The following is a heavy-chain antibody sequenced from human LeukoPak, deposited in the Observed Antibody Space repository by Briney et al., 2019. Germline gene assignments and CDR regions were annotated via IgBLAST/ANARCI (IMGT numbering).Heavy chain of an antibody. CDR2: IWYDGSNK. D-gene: IGHD3-22*01. CDR1: GFTFSSYG. V-gene: IGHV3-33*06. J-gene: IGHJ3*02. Sequence: GGSLRLSCAASGFTFSSYGMHWVRQAPGKGLEWVAVIWYDGSNKYCADSVKGRFTISRDNSKNTLYLQMNGLRAEDTAVYYCAKGKLVVIEGEVDAFDIWGQGTMVTVSS. CDR3: AKGKLVVIEGEVDAFDI.